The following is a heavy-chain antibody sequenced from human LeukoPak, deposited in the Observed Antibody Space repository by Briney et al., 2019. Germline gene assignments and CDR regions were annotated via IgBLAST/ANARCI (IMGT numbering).Heavy chain of an antibody. D-gene: IGHD4-11*01. CDR3: ARAYGNYAYYFDS. Sequence: PSETLSLTCAVYGGSVSGYYWSWIRQSPGKGLEWIGETNHSGSTNYNPSLKSRVTISVVMSKNQFSLKLRSVTAADTAVYYCARAYGNYAYYFDSWGQGTLVTVSS. CDR1: GGSVSGYY. V-gene: IGHV4-34*01. CDR2: TNHSGST. J-gene: IGHJ4*02.